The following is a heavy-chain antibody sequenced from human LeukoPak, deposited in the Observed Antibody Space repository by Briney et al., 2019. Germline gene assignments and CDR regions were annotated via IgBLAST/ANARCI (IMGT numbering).Heavy chain of an antibody. V-gene: IGHV3-66*02. CDR1: GFTVSSNY. CDR2: IYSGGTT. J-gene: IGHJ3*02. CDR3: ATPGRAFDI. Sequence: GGSLRLSCAASGFTVSSNYMNWVRQAPGKGLEWVSGIYSGGTTYYADSVKGRFTISRDNSKSTLYLQMNSLRAEDTAVYYCATPGRAFDIWGQGTMVTVSS.